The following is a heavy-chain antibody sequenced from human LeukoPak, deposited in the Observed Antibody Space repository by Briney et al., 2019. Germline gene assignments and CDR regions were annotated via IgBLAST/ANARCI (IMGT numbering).Heavy chain of an antibody. CDR2: IYYSGST. V-gene: IGHV4-39*01. CDR3: ASLLSYGFDY. CDR1: GGSISSSSYY. J-gene: IGHJ4*02. D-gene: IGHD5-18*01. Sequence: SETLSLTCTVSGGSISSSSYYWGWIRQPPRKGLEWIGSIYYSGSTYYNPSLKSRVTISVDTSKNQFSLKLSSVTAADTAVYYCASLLSYGFDYWGQGTLVTVSS.